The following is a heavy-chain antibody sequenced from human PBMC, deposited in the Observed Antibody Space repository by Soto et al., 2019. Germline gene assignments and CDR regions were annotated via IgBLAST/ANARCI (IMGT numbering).Heavy chain of an antibody. CDR3: ALLPRITMVRGVGGMDV. CDR1: GGTFSSYA. J-gene: IGHJ6*02. Sequence: QVQLVQSGAEVKKPGSSVKVSCKASGGTFSSYAISWVRQAPGQGLEWMGGIIPIFGTANYAQKFQGRVTITPDESTSTAYMELSSLRSEDTAVYYCALLPRITMVRGVGGMDVWGQGTTVTVSS. CDR2: IIPIFGTA. D-gene: IGHD3-10*01. V-gene: IGHV1-69*01.